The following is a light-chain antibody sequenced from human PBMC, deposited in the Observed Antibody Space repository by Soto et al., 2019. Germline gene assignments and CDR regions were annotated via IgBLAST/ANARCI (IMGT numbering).Light chain of an antibody. V-gene: IGLV2-23*01. CDR1: SSDVGTYKL. J-gene: IGLJ3*02. CDR2: EAT. Sequence: QSVLTQPASVSGSPGQSITISCTGTSSDVGTYKLVSWYQQHPGKAPKLMIYEATKRPSGVSNRFSGSKSDNTASLTISGLQAEDEADYYCCSYAGGSTLVFGGGTKLTVL. CDR3: CSYAGGSTLV.